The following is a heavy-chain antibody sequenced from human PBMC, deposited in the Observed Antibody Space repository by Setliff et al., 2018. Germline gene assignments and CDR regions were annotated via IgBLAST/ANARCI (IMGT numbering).Heavy chain of an antibody. CDR1: GASFSDTY. CDR3: ARARCSSGWVNWFDP. Sequence: SETLSLTCAVYGASFSDTYWSWIRQPPGKGLEWIGDINYLGNTNYNPSLKTRVTISVDTAKNQFSLRVSSVAAADTAVYYAARARCSSGWVNWFDPWGQGTLVTVSS. CDR2: INYLGNT. D-gene: IGHD6-19*01. V-gene: IGHV4-34*01. J-gene: IGHJ5*02.